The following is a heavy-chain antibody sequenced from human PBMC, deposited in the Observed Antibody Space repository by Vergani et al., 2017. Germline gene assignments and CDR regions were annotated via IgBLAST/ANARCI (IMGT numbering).Heavy chain of an antibody. CDR3: GRVGAQVPATSRFYDGGV. J-gene: IGHJ6*01. CDR1: GGPISSGDHC. CDR2: IAYSGTT. Sequence: QVQLQESGPGVVKPSQTLSLTCAVSGGPISSGDHCWTWIRQRPGKGLEWVGYIAYSGTTYDNPSLRSRLTISVDTSQNQFSLKLRSVTAAGTAVYYCGRVGAQVPATSRFYDGGVWGKGTAVVVSA. D-gene: IGHD5/OR15-5a*01. V-gene: IGHV4-31*11.